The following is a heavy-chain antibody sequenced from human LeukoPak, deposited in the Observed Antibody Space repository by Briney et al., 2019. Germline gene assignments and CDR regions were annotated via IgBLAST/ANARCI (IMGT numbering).Heavy chain of an antibody. Sequence: SVSLSYKASGGTFSIYAISWVRQAPGQGREWMGGIIPIFGTANYAQKFQGRVTITADKSTSTAYMGLSSLRSEDTAVYYCASAVPAATWFDPWGQGTLVTVSS. D-gene: IGHD2-2*01. CDR1: GGTFSIYA. CDR2: IIPIFGTA. CDR3: ASAVPAATWFDP. J-gene: IGHJ5*02. V-gene: IGHV1-69*06.